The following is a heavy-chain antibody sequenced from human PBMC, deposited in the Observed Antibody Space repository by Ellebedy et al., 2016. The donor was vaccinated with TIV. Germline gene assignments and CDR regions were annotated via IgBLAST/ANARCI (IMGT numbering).Heavy chain of an antibody. CDR2: MYHSGST. CDR1: GYSISSGNY. Sequence: SETLSLTCTVSGYSISSGNYWGWIRQPPGTGLEWIGSMYHSGSTYYNPSLKRRVTISVDMFKNQLSLKLSSVTAADTAVYYCATFRNLDGFDIWGQGTMVTVSS. J-gene: IGHJ3*02. V-gene: IGHV4-38-2*02. CDR3: ATFRNLDGFDI.